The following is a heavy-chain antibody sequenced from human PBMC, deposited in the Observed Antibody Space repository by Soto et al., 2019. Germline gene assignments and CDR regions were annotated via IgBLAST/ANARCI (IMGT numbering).Heavy chain of an antibody. Sequence: SETLSLTCTVSCGSVSSGSYYWSWIRQPPGKGLEWIGYIYYSGSTNYNPSLKSRVTISVDTSKNQFSLKLSSVTAADTAVYYCARQGCSSTSCYKGFDYWGQGTLVTVSS. CDR3: ARQGCSSTSCYKGFDY. CDR1: CGSVSSGSYY. J-gene: IGHJ4*02. V-gene: IGHV4-61*01. D-gene: IGHD2-2*02. CDR2: IYYSGST.